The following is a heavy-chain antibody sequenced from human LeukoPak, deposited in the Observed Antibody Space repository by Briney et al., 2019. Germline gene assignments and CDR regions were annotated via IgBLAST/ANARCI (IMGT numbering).Heavy chain of an antibody. CDR2: ISSSSSYI. D-gene: IGHD1-26*01. CDR3: ARDPEGGSYYPDY. Sequence: GGSLRLSCAASGFTFSSYIMNWVRQAPGKGLEWVSSISSSSSYIYYADSVKGRFTISRDNAKNSLYLQMNSLRAEDTAVYYCARDPEGGSYYPDYWGQGTMVTVSS. V-gene: IGHV3-21*01. CDR1: GFTFSSYI. J-gene: IGHJ4*02.